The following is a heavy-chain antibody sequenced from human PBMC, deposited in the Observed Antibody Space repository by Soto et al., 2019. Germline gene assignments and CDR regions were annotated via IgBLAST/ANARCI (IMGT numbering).Heavy chain of an antibody. CDR2: IYYSGST. CDR1: GGSISSSSYY. J-gene: IGHJ4*02. V-gene: IGHV4-39*07. CDR3: ARGPVVVVAATRDVFRY. Sequence: QLQLQESGPGLVKPSETLSLTCTVSGGSISSSSYYWGWIRQPPGKGLEWIGSIYYSGSTYYNPSLKSRVTISVDTSKNQFSLKLSSVTAADTAVYYCARGPVVVVAATRDVFRYWGQGTLVTVSS. D-gene: IGHD2-15*01.